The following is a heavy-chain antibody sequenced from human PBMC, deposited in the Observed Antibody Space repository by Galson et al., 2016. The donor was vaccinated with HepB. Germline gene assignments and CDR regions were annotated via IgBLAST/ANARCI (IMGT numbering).Heavy chain of an antibody. V-gene: IGHV4-39*01. J-gene: IGHJ4*02. CDR3: ARQSIQWGYADY. CDR2: IHHTGST. Sequence: SETLSLTCTVSGDSIISTSYYWGVIRQPPGKGLEWIATIHHTGSTYYSPFLKSRLTISVDTSKTRFSLRLNTVTATDTAIYFCARQSIQWGYADYWDRGTLVTVSS. D-gene: IGHD3-16*01. CDR1: GDSIISTSYY.